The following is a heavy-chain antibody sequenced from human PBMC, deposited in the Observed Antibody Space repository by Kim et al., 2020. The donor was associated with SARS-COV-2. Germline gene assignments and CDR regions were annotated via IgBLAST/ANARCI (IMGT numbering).Heavy chain of an antibody. CDR3: ARDWGQYDSGGYFDY. V-gene: IGHV3-11*06. J-gene: IGHJ4*02. Sequence: DSVKGRCTNSKDNAKNSQYLEMNSVRAEDTAVYYCARDWGQYDSGGYFDYWGQGTLVTVSS. D-gene: IGHD3-22*01.